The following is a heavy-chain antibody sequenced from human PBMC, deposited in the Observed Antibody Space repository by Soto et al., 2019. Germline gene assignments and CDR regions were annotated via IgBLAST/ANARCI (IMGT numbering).Heavy chain of an antibody. J-gene: IGHJ6*02. D-gene: IGHD3-3*01. CDR2: ISYDGSNK. Sequence: GGSLRLSYAASGFTFSIYGMHWVRHAPGKGLEWVAVISYDGSNKYYADSVKGRFTISRDNSKNTLYLQMNSLRAEDTAVYYCAKGITIFGVVAYGMDVWGQGTTVTVSS. CDR1: GFTFSIYG. V-gene: IGHV3-30*18. CDR3: AKGITIFGVVAYGMDV.